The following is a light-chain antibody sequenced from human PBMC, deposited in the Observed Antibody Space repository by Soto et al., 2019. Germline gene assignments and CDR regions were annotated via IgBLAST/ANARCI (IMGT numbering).Light chain of an antibody. CDR3: MQALQTPLT. V-gene: IGKV2-28*01. Sequence: MTKTTLSLPVTYGEPASISCGSSQSLLHSNGYNYLDWYLQKPGQSPQLLIYLGSNRASGVPDRFSGSGSGTDFTLKISRVEAEDVGVYYCMQALQTPLTFGQGTKVDIK. CDR1: QSLLHSNGYNY. CDR2: LGS. J-gene: IGKJ1*01.